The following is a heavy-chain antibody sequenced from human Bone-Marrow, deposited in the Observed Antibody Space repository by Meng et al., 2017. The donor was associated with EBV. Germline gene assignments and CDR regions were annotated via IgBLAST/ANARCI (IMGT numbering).Heavy chain of an antibody. J-gene: IGHJ4*02. CDR2: IDYSGST. D-gene: IGHD6-19*01. Sequence: GPGRCYTAQTRPLTCACIGGSSSSGGYHWSWIRQPPGKGLEWIGYIDYSGSTYHNPSLKSRVTTSVDASNNQFSLKLSSVTAADTAVYYCATYEMGGAGKGYWGQGTLVTVSS. V-gene: IGHV4-30-4*01. CDR3: ATYEMGGAGKGY. CDR1: GGSSSSGGYH.